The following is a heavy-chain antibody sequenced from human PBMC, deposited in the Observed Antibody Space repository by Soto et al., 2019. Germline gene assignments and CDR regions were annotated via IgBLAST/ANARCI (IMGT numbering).Heavy chain of an antibody. CDR1: GYAFTSYG. J-gene: IGHJ4*02. D-gene: IGHD3-10*01. Sequence: QVQLVQSGPEVKNPGASVRVSCVASGYAFTSYGVNWVRQAPGQGLEWMGWIAPHSGRTTYLPKFQGRVTMTADVSTNTAYIEPRSLKSDDTGIYFSARAATVSYHSAYWGQGTVVTVSS. V-gene: IGHV1-18*04. CDR3: ARAATVSYHSAY. CDR2: IAPHSGRT.